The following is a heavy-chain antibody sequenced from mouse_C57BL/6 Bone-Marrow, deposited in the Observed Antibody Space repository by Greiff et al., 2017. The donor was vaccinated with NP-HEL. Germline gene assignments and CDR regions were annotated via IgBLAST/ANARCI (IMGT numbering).Heavy chain of an antibody. Sequence: VHVKQSGPELVKPGASVKISCKASGYSFTGYYMNWVKQSPEKSLEWIGEINPSTGGTTYNQKFKAKATLTVDKSSSTAYMQLKSLTSEDSAVYYCARGGISYYFDYWGQGTTLTVSS. V-gene: IGHV1-42*01. J-gene: IGHJ2*01. CDR3: ARGGISYYFDY. CDR1: GYSFTGYY. CDR2: INPSTGGT.